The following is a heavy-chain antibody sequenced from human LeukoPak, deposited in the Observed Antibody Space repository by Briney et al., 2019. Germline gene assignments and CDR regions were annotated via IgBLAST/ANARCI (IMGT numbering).Heavy chain of an antibody. CDR2: ITPKSGGT. Sequence: ASVKVSCKASGYTFTDYYLHWVRQAPGQGLEWMGWITPKSGGTKYAQKFQGRVTMTGDTSISTAYMELSRQRSDDTAVNYCMRDFPGGHTFDCWGQGTLVTVSS. CDR3: MRDFPGGHTFDC. D-gene: IGHD2-15*01. V-gene: IGHV1-2*02. J-gene: IGHJ4*02. CDR1: GYTFTDYY.